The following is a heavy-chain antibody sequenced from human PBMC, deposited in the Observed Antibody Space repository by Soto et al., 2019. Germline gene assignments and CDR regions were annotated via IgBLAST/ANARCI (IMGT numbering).Heavy chain of an antibody. J-gene: IGHJ3*01. V-gene: IGHV1-18*01. CDR2: INPLKGDT. CDR3: ARVKVPAGVLGGFDV. D-gene: IGHD3-3*02. Sequence: QAQLVQSGGEMKKAGASVKVSCKASGYTFTTYGITWVRQAPGQGLDWMGWINPLKGDTKSAANFQDRVTMTTDTSPRTAYMELRSLRSDDTAGYYFARVKVPAGVLGGFDVWGQGTLVTVSS. CDR1: GYTFTTYG.